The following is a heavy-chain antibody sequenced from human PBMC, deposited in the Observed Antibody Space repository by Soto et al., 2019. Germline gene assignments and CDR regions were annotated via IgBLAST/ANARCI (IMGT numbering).Heavy chain of an antibody. J-gene: IGHJ4*02. Sequence: SETLSLTCTVSGGSISSSSYYWGWIRQPPGKGLEWIGSIYYSGSTYYNPSLKSRVTISVDTSKNQFSLKLSSVTAADTAVYYCARHSSRGYSGYDGAFDYWGQGTLVTVS. V-gene: IGHV4-39*01. D-gene: IGHD5-12*01. CDR2: IYYSGST. CDR3: ARHSSRGYSGYDGAFDY. CDR1: GGSISSSSYY.